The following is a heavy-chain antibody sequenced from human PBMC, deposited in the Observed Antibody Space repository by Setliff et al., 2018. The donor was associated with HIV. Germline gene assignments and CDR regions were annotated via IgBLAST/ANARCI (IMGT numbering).Heavy chain of an antibody. Sequence: SETLSLTCTVSGGSISSGSYYWSWIRQPAGKGLEWIGRIYTSGSTNYNPSLKSRVTISVDTAKNQFSLKLSSVTAADTAVYYCAGSWSGYPLSFGYWGQGTLVTVSS. D-gene: IGHD3-3*01. V-gene: IGHV4-61*02. J-gene: IGHJ4*02. CDR1: GGSISSGSYY. CDR2: IYTSGST. CDR3: AGSWSGYPLSFGY.